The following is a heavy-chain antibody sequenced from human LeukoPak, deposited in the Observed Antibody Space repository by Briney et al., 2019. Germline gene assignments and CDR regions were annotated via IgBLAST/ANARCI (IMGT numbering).Heavy chain of an antibody. CDR2: ISSSSSYI. D-gene: IGHD2-15*01. J-gene: IGHJ4*02. CDR1: GFTFSSYG. Sequence: GGSLRLSCAASGFTFSSYGMHWVRQAPGKGLEWVSSISSSSSYIYYADSVKGRFAISRDNAKNSLYLQMNSLRAEDTAVYYCARETVGAAQYYFDYWGQGTLVTVSS. CDR3: ARETVGAAQYYFDY. V-gene: IGHV3-21*01.